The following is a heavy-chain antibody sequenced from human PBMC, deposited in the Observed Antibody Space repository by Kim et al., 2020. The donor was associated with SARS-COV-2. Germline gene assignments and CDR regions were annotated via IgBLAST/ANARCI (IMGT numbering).Heavy chain of an antibody. V-gene: IGHV3-48*02. J-gene: IGHJ4*02. D-gene: IGHD2-8*01. Sequence: GGSLRLSCTGSGFNFNIYRMNWVRQAPGKGLEWISYITGSSSNIQYTDSLKGRVTMSRDNAKQSFFLQMNSLRDEDTAVYYCATSNGGLDHWGQGTLVTVSS. CDR1: GFNFNIYR. CDR2: ITGSSSNI. CDR3: ATSNGGLDH.